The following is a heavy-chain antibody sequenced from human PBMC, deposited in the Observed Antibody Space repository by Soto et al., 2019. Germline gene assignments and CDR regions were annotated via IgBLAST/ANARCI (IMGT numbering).Heavy chain of an antibody. J-gene: IGHJ5*02. Sequence: SPTLSLPCAISGDSVSSNSAAWNWIRQSPSRGLEWLGRTYYRSKWYNDYAVSVKSRITINPDTSKNQFSLQLNSVTPEDTAVYYCARETGTTVTTRWFDPWGQGTLVTVSS. V-gene: IGHV6-1*01. CDR1: GDSVSSNSAA. D-gene: IGHD4-17*01. CDR2: TYYRSKWYN. CDR3: ARETGTTVTTRWFDP.